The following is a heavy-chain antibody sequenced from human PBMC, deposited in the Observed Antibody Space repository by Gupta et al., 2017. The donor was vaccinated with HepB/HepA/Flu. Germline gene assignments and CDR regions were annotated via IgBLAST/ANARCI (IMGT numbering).Heavy chain of an antibody. CDR2: ISWDGGST. D-gene: IGHD6-6*01. Sequence: EVQLVESGGVVVQPGGSLRLSCAASGFTFDDYTMHWVRQAPGKGLEWVSLISWDGGSTYYADSVKGRFTISRDNSKNSLYLQMNSLRTEDTALYYCAKSAVIAARRLYYFDYWGQGTLVTVSS. CDR3: AKSAVIAARRLYYFDY. J-gene: IGHJ4*02. V-gene: IGHV3-43*01. CDR1: GFTFDDYT.